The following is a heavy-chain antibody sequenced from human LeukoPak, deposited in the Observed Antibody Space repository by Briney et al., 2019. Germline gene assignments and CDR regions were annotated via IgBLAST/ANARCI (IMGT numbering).Heavy chain of an antibody. Sequence: SVKVSCKASGATFTSCAISWVRQSPGQGLEWMGGCIPIIGTTNYAQKFQGRVTITADESTSTAYMELSSLRSEDTAVYYCARSPMGRGVIISGIDPWGQGTLVTVSS. CDR2: CIPIIGTT. CDR3: ARSPMGRGVIISGIDP. J-gene: IGHJ5*02. V-gene: IGHV1-69*01. CDR1: GATFTSCA. D-gene: IGHD3-10*01.